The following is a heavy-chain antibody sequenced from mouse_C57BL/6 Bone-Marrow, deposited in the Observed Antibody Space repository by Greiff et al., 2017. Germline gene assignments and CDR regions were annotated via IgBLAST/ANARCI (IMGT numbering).Heavy chain of an antibody. V-gene: IGHV1-76*01. Sequence: QVQLQQSGAELVRPGASVKLSCKASGYTFTDYYINWVKQRPGQGLEWIARIYPGSGNTYYNEKFKGKATLTAEKSSSTAYMQLSSLTSEDSAVYFCARFLGRKYFDVWGTGTTVTVSS. CDR2: IYPGSGNT. D-gene: IGHD4-1*01. CDR1: GYTFTDYY. J-gene: IGHJ1*03. CDR3: ARFLGRKYFDV.